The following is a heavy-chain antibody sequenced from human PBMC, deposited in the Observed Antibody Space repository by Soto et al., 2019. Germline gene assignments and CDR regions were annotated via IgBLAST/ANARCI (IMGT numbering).Heavy chain of an antibody. V-gene: IGHV3-23*01. CDR2: ISGSGGST. J-gene: IGHJ3*02. CDR3: AKGYSGSYFHAFDI. D-gene: IGHD1-26*01. CDR1: GFTFSSYA. Sequence: GVLRLSCGASGFTFSSYAMSWVRQAPGKGLEWVSAISGSGGSTYYADSVKGRFTISRDNSKNTLYLQMNSLRAEDTAVYYCAKGYSGSYFHAFDIWGQGTMVTVSS.